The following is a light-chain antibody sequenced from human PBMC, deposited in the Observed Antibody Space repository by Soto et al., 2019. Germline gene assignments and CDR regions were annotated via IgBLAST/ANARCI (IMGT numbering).Light chain of an antibody. CDR2: GAS. CDR1: RSISSN. V-gene: IGKV3-15*01. Sequence: EIVKTQSAATLSVSPGERATLSCRASRSISSNLAWYQQKPGQAPRLLIHGASARATGIPARFSGSGSGTDFTLTISSLQSEAFAVYSCQQSYTRAPYTFGQGTKVDTK. J-gene: IGKJ2*01. CDR3: QQSYTRAPYT.